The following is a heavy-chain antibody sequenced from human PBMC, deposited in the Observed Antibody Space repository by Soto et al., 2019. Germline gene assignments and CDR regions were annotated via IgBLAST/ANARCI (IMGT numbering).Heavy chain of an antibody. J-gene: IGHJ6*02. Sequence: GGSLRLSCAASGFTFSGYAMSWVRQAPGKGLEWVSAISGSGGSTYYADSVKGRFTISRDNSENTLYLQMNSLRAEDTAVYYCARHFWSGYYARPRYYYGMDVWGQGTTVTVSS. D-gene: IGHD3-3*02. V-gene: IGHV3-23*01. CDR1: GFTFSGYA. CDR3: ARHFWSGYYARPRYYYGMDV. CDR2: ISGSGGST.